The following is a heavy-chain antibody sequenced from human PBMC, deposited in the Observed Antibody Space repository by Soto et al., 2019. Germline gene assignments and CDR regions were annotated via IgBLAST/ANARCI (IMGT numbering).Heavy chain of an antibody. CDR2: ISYDGSNK. V-gene: IGHV3-30-3*01. D-gene: IGHD6-13*01. CDR3: ARDGGGDSSSWYEVWNYYYYYGMDV. Sequence: GGSLRLSCAASGFTFSSYAMHWVRQAPGKGLEWVAVISYDGSNKYYADSVKGRFTISRDNSMNTLYLQMNSLRAEDTAVYYCARDGGGDSSSWYEVWNYYYYYGMDVWGQGTTVTVSS. J-gene: IGHJ6*02. CDR1: GFTFSSYA.